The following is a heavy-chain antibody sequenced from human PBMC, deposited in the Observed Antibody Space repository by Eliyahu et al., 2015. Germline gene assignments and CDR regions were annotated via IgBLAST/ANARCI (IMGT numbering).Heavy chain of an antibody. CDR2: IWPDGINK. CDR3: VRETERAGTTIFEY. D-gene: IGHD1/OR15-1a*01. Sequence: QVQLVESGGQVVQPGXSLXLSXXXSGFXFKKFGMPWVRQAPGKGLEWVALIWPDGINKYYVDSVKGRFAVSRDNFMNILFLQLDSLRVEDTAMYYCVRETERAGTTIFEYWGQGTLVTVSS. CDR1: GFXFKKFG. V-gene: IGHV3-33*07. J-gene: IGHJ4*02.